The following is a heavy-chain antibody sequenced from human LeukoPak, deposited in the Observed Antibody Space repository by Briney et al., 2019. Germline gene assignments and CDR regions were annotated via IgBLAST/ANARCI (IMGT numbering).Heavy chain of an antibody. V-gene: IGHV3-30*18. CDR2: ISYLGGDQ. J-gene: IGHJ6*02. Sequence: GGSLRLSCAASGFTFSSYGIHWVRQAPGKGLEWVAVISYLGGDQLYAESVKGRFTISRDNSNKRVFLQMNSLRGEDTAIYYCAKDRSSGPHYYYGMDVWGRGTTVIVSS. CDR1: GFTFSSYG. CDR3: AKDRSSGPHYYYGMDV. D-gene: IGHD6-25*01.